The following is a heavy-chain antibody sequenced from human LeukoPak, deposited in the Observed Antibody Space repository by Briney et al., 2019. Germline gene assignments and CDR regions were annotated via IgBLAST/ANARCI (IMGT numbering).Heavy chain of an antibody. Sequence: SETLSLTCTVSGGSLSGWYWSWIRQPPGKGLEWIGNIYGSGYTNYNPSLKSRVTMSIDTSKNHFSLKLTSETAADTATYYCARETSLAGFASGLGFNYWGQGILVSVSS. CDR1: GGSLSGWY. CDR3: ARETSLAGFASGLGFNY. V-gene: IGHV4-59*01. D-gene: IGHD6-19*01. CDR2: IYGSGYT. J-gene: IGHJ4*02.